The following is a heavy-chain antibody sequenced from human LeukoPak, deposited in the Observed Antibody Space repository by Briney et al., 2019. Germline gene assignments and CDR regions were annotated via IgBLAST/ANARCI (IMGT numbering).Heavy chain of an antibody. V-gene: IGHV4-34*01. CDR2: INHRGST. CDR1: GGSFSGDY. CDR3: ARSYAHDY. Sequence: SETLSLTCAVYGGSFSGDYWSWIRQPPGKGLEWIGEINHRGSTNYNPSLKSRVTISVDTFKNQFSLKLSSVTAADTAVYYCARSYAHDYWGQGTLVTVSS. D-gene: IGHD2-2*01. J-gene: IGHJ4*02.